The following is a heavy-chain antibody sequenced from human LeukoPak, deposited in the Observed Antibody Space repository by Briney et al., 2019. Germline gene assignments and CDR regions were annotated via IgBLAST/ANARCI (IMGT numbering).Heavy chain of an antibody. CDR3: ARVLKYCSGGSCYSSYYYYGMDV. V-gene: IGHV3-48*04. CDR2: ISSSSSTI. J-gene: IGHJ6*02. Sequence: GGSLRLSCAASGFTFSSYSMNWVRQAPGKGLEWVSYISSSSSTIYYADSVKGRFTISRDNAKNSLYLQMNSLRAEDTAVYYCARVLKYCSGGSCYSSYYYYGMDVWGQGTTVTVSS. D-gene: IGHD2-15*01. CDR1: GFTFSSYS.